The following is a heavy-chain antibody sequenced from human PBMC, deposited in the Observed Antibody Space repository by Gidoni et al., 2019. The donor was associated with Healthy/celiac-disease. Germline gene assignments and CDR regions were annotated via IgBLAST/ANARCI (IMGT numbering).Heavy chain of an antibody. CDR2: YGGST. Sequence: YGGSTNYNPSLKSRVTISVDTSKNQFSLKLSSVTAADTAVYYCASRGLYYDILTGYYNDAFDIWGQGTMVTVSS. V-gene: IGHV4-59*01. J-gene: IGHJ3*02. D-gene: IGHD3-9*01. CDR3: ASRGLYYDILTGYYNDAFDI.